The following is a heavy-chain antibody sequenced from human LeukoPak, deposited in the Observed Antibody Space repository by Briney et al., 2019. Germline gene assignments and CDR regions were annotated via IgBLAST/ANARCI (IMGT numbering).Heavy chain of an antibody. CDR1: GYTFTGYY. CDR3: ARWMADVYYFDY. Sequence: ASVKVSCKASGYTFTGYYMHWVRQAPGQGLEWMGWINPNSGGTNYAQKFQGRVTMTRDTSISTAYMELSRLRSDDTAVYYCARWMADVYYFDYWGQGTLVTVSS. D-gene: IGHD5-24*01. CDR2: INPNSGGT. J-gene: IGHJ4*02. V-gene: IGHV1-2*02.